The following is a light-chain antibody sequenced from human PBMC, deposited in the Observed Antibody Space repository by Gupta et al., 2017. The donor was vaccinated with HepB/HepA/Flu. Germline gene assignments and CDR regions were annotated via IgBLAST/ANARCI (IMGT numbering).Light chain of an antibody. CDR3: KQALRIPRT. V-gene: IGKV2-28*01. CDR2: LAF. Sequence: IVMTQSPLSLPVTPGEPASISCRTSQSRRHSNGYNYLDWYPQKPGQAPQLLIYLAFNRTYGVPDRFSGSGSGTDFTLNISRVEADDVGVYYCKQALRIPRTFGEGTKVEIK. CDR1: QSRRHSNGYNY. J-gene: IGKJ2*02.